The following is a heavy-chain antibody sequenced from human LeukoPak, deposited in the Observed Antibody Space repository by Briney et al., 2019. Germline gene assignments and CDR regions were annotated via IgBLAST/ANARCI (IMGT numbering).Heavy chain of an antibody. V-gene: IGHV4-39*01. CDR2: IYYSGST. CDR3: ARVARDSSRRGFGDYIRYFDY. CDR1: GGSISSSNYY. D-gene: IGHD4-17*01. Sequence: PSQTLSLTCTVSGGSISSSNYYWGWIRQPPGKGLEWIGSIYYSGSTSYNPSLKSRVTISVDTSKNQFSLKLSSVTAADTAVYYCARVARDSSRRGFGDYIRYFDYWGQGTLVTVSS. J-gene: IGHJ4*02.